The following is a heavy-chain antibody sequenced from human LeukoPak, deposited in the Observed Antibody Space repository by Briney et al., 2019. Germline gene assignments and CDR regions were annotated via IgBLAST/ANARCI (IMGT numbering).Heavy chain of an antibody. Sequence: KTGGSLRLSCAASGFTFSSYTMNWVRQAPGKGLEWVSSISSSSTYIYYADSLKGRFTISRDNAKNSLYLQMNSLRAEDTAVYYCARLDYVDAFDIWGQGTMVTVSS. D-gene: IGHD4-17*01. CDR2: ISSSSTYI. J-gene: IGHJ3*02. CDR3: ARLDYVDAFDI. CDR1: GFTFSSYT. V-gene: IGHV3-21*01.